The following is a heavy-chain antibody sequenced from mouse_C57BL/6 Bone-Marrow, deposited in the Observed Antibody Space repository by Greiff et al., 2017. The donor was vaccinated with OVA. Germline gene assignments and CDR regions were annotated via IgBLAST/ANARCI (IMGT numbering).Heavy chain of an antibody. CDR2: INPNNGGT. V-gene: IGHV1-26*01. Sequence: EVQLQQSGPELVKPGASVKISCKASGYTFTDYYMNWVKQSHGKSLEWIGDINPNNGGTSYNQKFKGNAHLTVDNSSRPASMALRRLTYEDSAVYYCERKDRLRLCAYWGQGTLVTVSA. J-gene: IGHJ3*01. CDR1: GYTFTDYY. CDR3: ERKDRLRLCAY. D-gene: IGHD2-4*01.